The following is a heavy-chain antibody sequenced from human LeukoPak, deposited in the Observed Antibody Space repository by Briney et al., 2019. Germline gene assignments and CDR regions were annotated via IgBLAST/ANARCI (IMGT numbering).Heavy chain of an antibody. J-gene: IGHJ4*02. CDR2: ISTSGST. CDR1: GGSISSYY. CDR3: ARQGGQQLPPLY. D-gene: IGHD6-13*01. Sequence: SETVSLTCPVSGGSISSYYWTWIRQPPGKGLEWIGYISTSGSTNYNASLESRVTISLDTSKNQFSLKLSSVTAADTAVYYCARQGGQQLPPLYWGQGTLVTVSP. V-gene: IGHV4-4*09.